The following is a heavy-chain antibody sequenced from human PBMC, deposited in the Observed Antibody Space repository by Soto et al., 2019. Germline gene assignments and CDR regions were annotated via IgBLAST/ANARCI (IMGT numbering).Heavy chain of an antibody. CDR3: ARDECGGDCYSDY. J-gene: IGHJ4*02. Sequence: QVQLVESGGGVVQPGRSLRLSCAASGFTFSSYGMHWVRQAPGKGLEWVAVIWYDGSNKYYADSVKGRFTISRDNSKNTLDRQMNSLRAEDTAVYYCARDECGGDCYSDYWGQGTLVTVSS. CDR2: IWYDGSNK. CDR1: GFTFSSYG. D-gene: IGHD2-21*02. V-gene: IGHV3-33*01.